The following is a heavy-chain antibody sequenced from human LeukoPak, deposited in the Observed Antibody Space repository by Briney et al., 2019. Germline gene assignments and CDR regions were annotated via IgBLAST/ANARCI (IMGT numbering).Heavy chain of an antibody. J-gene: IGHJ5*02. D-gene: IGHD6-13*01. CDR3: ARDRGARVGSSSSWYGVFGP. CDR2: INPNSGGT. CDR1: GYTFTGYY. V-gene: IGHV1-2*02. Sequence: ASVKVSCKASGYTFTGYYMHWVRQAPGQGLEWMGWINPNSGGTNYAQKFQGRVTMTRDTSISTAYMELSRLRSDDTAVYYCARDRGARVGSSSSWYGVFGPWGQGTLVTVSS.